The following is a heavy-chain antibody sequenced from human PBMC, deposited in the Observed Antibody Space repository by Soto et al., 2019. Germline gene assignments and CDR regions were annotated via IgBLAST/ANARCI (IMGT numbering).Heavy chain of an antibody. V-gene: IGHV4-30-2*01. Sequence: PSETLSLTCTVSGGSISSGDSYWSWIRQPPGKGLEWIGYIYHSGSTYYNPSLKSRVTISVDRSKNQFSLKLSSVTAADTAVYYCPRVPGSWCQGPLVSVFS. CDR2: IYHSGST. CDR3: PRVPGS. D-gene: IGHD7-27*01. J-gene: IGHJ5*02. CDR1: GGSISSGDSY.